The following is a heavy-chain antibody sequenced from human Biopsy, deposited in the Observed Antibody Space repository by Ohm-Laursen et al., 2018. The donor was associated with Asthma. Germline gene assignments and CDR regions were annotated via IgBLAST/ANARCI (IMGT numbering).Heavy chain of an antibody. Sequence: SQTLSLTCTVSGGSISSNGFYWTWIRQHPGKGLEWIGYIYYTGGSYYNPSLESRVTISVDTSKNQFSLKLNSVTAADTAVYYCASGQYYSDSRDLLDYWGQGTLVTVSS. J-gene: IGHJ4*02. D-gene: IGHD3-22*01. CDR2: IYYTGGS. CDR3: ASGQYYSDSRDLLDY. CDR1: GGSISSNGFY. V-gene: IGHV4-31*02.